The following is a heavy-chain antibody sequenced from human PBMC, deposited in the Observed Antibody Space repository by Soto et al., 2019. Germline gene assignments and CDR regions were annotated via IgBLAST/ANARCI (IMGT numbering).Heavy chain of an antibody. Sequence: QLQLQESGPGLVKPSETLSLTCSVSDDSINSDKYYWGWIRQPPGKGLEWRGSIYYRGNAYYNPSHQSRVTISLDKSRCQFSLKLNYVTAADSAVYFCARLEGLSTISYYFDFWGPGALVTVSS. D-gene: IGHD3-3*01. CDR3: ARLEGLSTISYYFDF. CDR2: IYYRGNA. CDR1: DDSINSDKYY. J-gene: IGHJ4*02. V-gene: IGHV4-39*01.